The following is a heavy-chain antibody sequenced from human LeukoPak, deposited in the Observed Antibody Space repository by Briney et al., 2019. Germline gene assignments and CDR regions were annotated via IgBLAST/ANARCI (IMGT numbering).Heavy chain of an antibody. Sequence: GASVKVSCKASGYTFTSYDINWVRQATGQGLEWMGWMNPNSGNTGYAQKFQGRVTMTRNTSISTAYMELSSLRSEDTAVYYCARVVRINNWFDPWGQRTLVTVSS. J-gene: IGHJ5*02. CDR1: GYTFTSYD. V-gene: IGHV1-8*01. CDR3: ARVVRINNWFDP. CDR2: MNPNSGNT.